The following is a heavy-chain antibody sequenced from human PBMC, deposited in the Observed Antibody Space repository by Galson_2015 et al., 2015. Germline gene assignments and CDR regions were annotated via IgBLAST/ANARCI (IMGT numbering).Heavy chain of an antibody. J-gene: IGHJ4*02. CDR3: ARTFSSGWDYFDY. D-gene: IGHD6-19*01. CDR2: IYYSGTT. V-gene: IGHV4-59*01. CDR1: GGSISPYY. Sequence: LSLTCTVSGGSISPYYWRWIRQLPGKGLEWIGYIYYSGTTSYNPSLKSRVTISEDTSKNQFSLKLRSATAADTAVYYCARTFSSGWDYFDYWGQGTLVTVSS.